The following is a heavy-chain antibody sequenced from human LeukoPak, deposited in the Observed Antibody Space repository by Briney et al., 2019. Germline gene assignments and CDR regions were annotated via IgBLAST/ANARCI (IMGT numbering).Heavy chain of an antibody. CDR1: GSSIISTFY. CDR3: ARVSDDEHGGNSGAIYFES. D-gene: IGHD4-23*01. Sequence: SETLSLAFTVSGSSIISTFYWGWIRQSPGKGLEWIGNVYHSGSTYSNPSLRSRVTISVDTSKNQFSLKLSSVTAADTAVYYCARVSDDEHGGNSGAIYFESWGQGTVVTVSS. V-gene: IGHV4-38-2*02. CDR2: VYHSGST. J-gene: IGHJ4*02.